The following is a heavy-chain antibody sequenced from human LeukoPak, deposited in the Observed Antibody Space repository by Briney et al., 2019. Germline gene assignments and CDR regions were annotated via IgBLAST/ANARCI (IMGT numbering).Heavy chain of an antibody. J-gene: IGHJ4*02. CDR1: GYIFTKHV. CDR3: ARDDCGDTCYPGGY. V-gene: IGHV1-3*01. CDR2: IKAGNGDT. Sequence: GASVKVSCKASGYIFTKHVVHWVRQAPGQRPEWMGWIKAGNGDTKYSQNFQGRLTITRDTSASTVYMELSSLTSEDTALYYCARDDCGDTCYPGGYWGQGTLVTVSS. D-gene: IGHD2-21*01.